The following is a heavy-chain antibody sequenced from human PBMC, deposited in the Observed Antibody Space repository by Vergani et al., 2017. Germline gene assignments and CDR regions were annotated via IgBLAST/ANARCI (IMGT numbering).Heavy chain of an antibody. CDR2: IYYSGST. V-gene: IGHV4-59*08. CDR3: ARSLDSSGYLWGLYYYYGMDV. J-gene: IGHJ6*02. CDR1: GGSISSYY. D-gene: IGHD3-22*01. Sequence: QVQLQESGPGLVKPSETLSLTCTVSGGSISSYYWSWIRQPPGKGLEWIGYIYYSGSTYYNPSLKSRVTISVDTSKNQFSLKLSSVTAADTAVYYCARSLDSSGYLWGLYYYYGMDVWGQGTTVTVSS.